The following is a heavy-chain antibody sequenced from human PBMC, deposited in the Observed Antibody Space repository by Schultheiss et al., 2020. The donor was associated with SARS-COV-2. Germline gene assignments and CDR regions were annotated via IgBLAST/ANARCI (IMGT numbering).Heavy chain of an antibody. D-gene: IGHD2-2*02. CDR2: INHSGST. CDR3: ARGNGYCSSTSCYRFYYYYCYIDV. CDR1: GGSFSGYY. J-gene: IGHJ6*03. Sequence: SQTLSLTCAVYGGSFSGYYWSWIRQPPGKGLEWIGEINHSGSTNYNPSLKSRVTISVDTSKNQFPLKLSSVTAADTAVYYCARGNGYCSSTSCYRFYYYYCYIDVWGKGTTVTVSS. V-gene: IGHV4-34*01.